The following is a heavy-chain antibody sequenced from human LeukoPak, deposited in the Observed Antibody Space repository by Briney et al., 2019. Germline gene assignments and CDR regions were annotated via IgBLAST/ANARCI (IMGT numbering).Heavy chain of an antibody. CDR2: THYSGTT. CDR1: DGSISTFY. Sequence: PSETLSLTCAVSDGSISTFYWSWIRQPPGKGLEWIGYTHYSGTTYYNPSLKSRVTMSVNTSKHQFSLEMTSVTAADTAVYYCARVNLGQLLYWYFDLWGRGTLVTVSS. J-gene: IGHJ2*01. D-gene: IGHD4-23*01. V-gene: IGHV4-59*01. CDR3: ARVNLGQLLYWYFDL.